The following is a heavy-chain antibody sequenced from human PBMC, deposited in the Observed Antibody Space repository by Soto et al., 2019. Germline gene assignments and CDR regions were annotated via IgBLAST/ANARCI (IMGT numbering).Heavy chain of an antibody. CDR3: AKKGYYNDAFDI. CDR1: GFTFSSYA. J-gene: IGHJ3*02. V-gene: IGHV3-23*01. CDR2: ISGSGGST. Sequence: GGSLRLSCAASGFTFSSYAMSWFRQAPGKGLEWVSAISGSGGSTYYADSVKGRFTISRDNSKNTLYLQMNSLRAEDTAVYYCAKKGYYNDAFDIWGQGTMVTVSS. D-gene: IGHD1-26*01.